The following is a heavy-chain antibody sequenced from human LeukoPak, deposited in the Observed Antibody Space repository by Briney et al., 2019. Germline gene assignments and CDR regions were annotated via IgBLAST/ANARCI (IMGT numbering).Heavy chain of an antibody. D-gene: IGHD7-27*01. CDR3: ARHWAHLDY. CDR1: GFTFNTYW. J-gene: IGHJ4*02. V-gene: IGHV3-7*01. CDR2: IREDGSEI. Sequence: GGSLRLSCVGSGFTFNTYWMNWVRQAPGKGLEWVANIREDGSEIYYLDSVKGRFTIFRDNAKNSLYLQMNGLRAEDTAVYYCARHWAHLDYWGQGTLVTVSS.